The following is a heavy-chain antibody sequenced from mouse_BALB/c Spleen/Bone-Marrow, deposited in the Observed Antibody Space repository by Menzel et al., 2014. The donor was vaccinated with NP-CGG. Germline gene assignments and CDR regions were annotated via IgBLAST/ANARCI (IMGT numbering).Heavy chain of an antibody. CDR3: ARGGNFAAMDY. CDR1: GYTFXDYV. CDR2: IYPGSGST. J-gene: IGHJ4*01. Sequence: VQRVESGPELVKPGTSVKMSCKASGYTFXDYVIIWVKQRTGQGLEWIGEIYPGSGSTSYNEKFKDKATLTADKSSNTTYMQLSSLTSEDSAVYFCARGGNFAAMDYWGQGTSVTVSS. V-gene: IGHV1-77*01. D-gene: IGHD2-1*01.